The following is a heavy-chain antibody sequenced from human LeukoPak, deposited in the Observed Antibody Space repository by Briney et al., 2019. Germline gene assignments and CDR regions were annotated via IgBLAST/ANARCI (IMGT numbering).Heavy chain of an antibody. Sequence: GASVKVSCKASGYTFTGYYMHWVRQAPGQGLEWMGIINPSGGSTSYAQKFQGRVTMTRDTSTSTVYMELSSLRSEDTAVYYCARYGGMATTTLSAFDIWGQGTMVTVSS. CDR1: GYTFTGYY. CDR3: ARYGGMATTTLSAFDI. CDR2: INPSGGST. D-gene: IGHD5-24*01. J-gene: IGHJ3*02. V-gene: IGHV1-46*01.